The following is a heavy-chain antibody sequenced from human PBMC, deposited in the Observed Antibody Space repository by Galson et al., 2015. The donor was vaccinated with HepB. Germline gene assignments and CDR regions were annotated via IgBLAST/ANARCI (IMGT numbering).Heavy chain of an antibody. J-gene: IGHJ4*02. CDR1: GFTFSSYG. V-gene: IGHV3-33*01. Sequence: SLRLSCAASGFTFSSYGMHWVRQAPGKGLEWVANIYYDGSNKNYADPVKGRFTISRDNSKNTLYLQMNSLRAEDTAVYFCARGRDHLVGLLRLFDYWGQGTLVTVSS. D-gene: IGHD3-22*01. CDR2: IYYDGSNK. CDR3: ARGRDHLVGLLRLFDY.